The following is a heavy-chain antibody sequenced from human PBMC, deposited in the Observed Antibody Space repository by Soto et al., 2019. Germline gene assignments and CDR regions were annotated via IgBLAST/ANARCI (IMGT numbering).Heavy chain of an antibody. CDR2: ISAYNGNT. CDR3: ARHGMRGSSSMVGWDRPATHFDP. D-gene: IGHD6-6*01. Sequence: QVQLVQSGAEVKKPGASVKVSCKPSGYTFTSYGISWVRQAPGQGLEWMGWISAYNGNTNYAQKLQGRVTMTTDTSMSKAYMELGDLRSCDTAVYSCARHGMRGSSSMVGWDRPATHFDPWGQGTLVTVSS. J-gene: IGHJ5*02. CDR1: GYTFTSYG. V-gene: IGHV1-18*01.